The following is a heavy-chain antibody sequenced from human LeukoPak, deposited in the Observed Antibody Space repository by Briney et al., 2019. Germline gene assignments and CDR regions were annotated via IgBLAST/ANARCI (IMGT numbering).Heavy chain of an antibody. CDR2: ISSGSDYI. D-gene: IGHD3-10*01. CDR1: TFTFSTYT. J-gene: IGHJ4*02. Sequence: PGGSLRLSCAASTFTFSTYTMNWVRQAPGKGLEWVSSISSGSDYIYYADSMKGRFTISRDNAKNSLYLQMSSLRGEDTAVYYCATARVTYFDYWGQGTLVTVSS. V-gene: IGHV3-21*01. CDR3: ATARVTYFDY.